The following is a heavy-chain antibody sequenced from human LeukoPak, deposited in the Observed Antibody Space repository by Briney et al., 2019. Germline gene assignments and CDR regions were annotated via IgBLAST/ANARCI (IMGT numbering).Heavy chain of an antibody. D-gene: IGHD3-22*01. V-gene: IGHV4-30-4*08. CDR3: ARVGKIEYYDNCGYIDF. Sequence: SQTLSLTCAVSGASISSGDFWWSWIRQPPGKGLEWIGYIYYSGSTYYNPSLRSRVTISVDTSKNQFSLELSSVTAADAAVYYCARVGKIEYYDNCGYIDFWGQGALVTVSS. J-gene: IGHJ4*02. CDR1: GASISSGDFW. CDR2: IYYSGST.